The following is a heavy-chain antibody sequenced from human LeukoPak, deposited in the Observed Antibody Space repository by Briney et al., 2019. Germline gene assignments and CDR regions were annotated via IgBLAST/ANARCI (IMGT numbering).Heavy chain of an antibody. CDR3: ARTTVTTNWFDP. D-gene: IGHD4-11*01. CDR2: INPNIGGT. V-gene: IGHV1-2*06. CDR1: GYTFTGYY. J-gene: IGHJ5*02. Sequence: GASVKVSCKASGYTFTGYYMHWVRQDPGPGLEWMGRINPNIGGTNYALKFQGRVTMTSDTSNSTAYMELNRLRSDDTTVYSCARTTVTTNWFDPWRQGTLVTVSS.